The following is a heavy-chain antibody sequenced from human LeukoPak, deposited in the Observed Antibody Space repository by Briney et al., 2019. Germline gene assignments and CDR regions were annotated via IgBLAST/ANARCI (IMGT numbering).Heavy chain of an antibody. CDR1: GGSISSGSYY. CDR3: ARTHYLRFLEDYYYYYLDV. J-gene: IGHJ6*03. CDR2: IYTSGST. D-gene: IGHD3-3*01. V-gene: IGHV4-61*02. Sequence: PSQTLSLTCTVSGGSISSGSYYWSWIRQPAGKGLEWIGRIYTSGSTNYNPSLTSRVAISVDTSNNQFSLKLSSVTAADTAVYYCARTHYLRFLEDYYYYYLDVWGKGTTVTVSS.